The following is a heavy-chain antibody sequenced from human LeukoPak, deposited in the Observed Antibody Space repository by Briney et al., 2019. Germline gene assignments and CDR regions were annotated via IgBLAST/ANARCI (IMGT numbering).Heavy chain of an antibody. V-gene: IGHV4-34*01. CDR3: ARDIQQWLVPFYFDY. Sequence: SETLSLTCAVYGGSFSGYYWSWIRQPPGKGLEWIGEINHSGSTNYNPSLKSRVTISVDTSKNQFSLKLSSVTAADTAVYYCARDIQQWLVPFYFDYWGQGTLVTVSS. J-gene: IGHJ4*02. CDR2: INHSGST. D-gene: IGHD6-19*01. CDR1: GGSFSGYY.